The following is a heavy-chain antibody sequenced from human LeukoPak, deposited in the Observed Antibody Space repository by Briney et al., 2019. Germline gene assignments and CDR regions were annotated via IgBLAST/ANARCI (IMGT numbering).Heavy chain of an antibody. Sequence: PSETLSLSCNVSTDSFSTCHWSWIRQPPGKGLQWIGDFYDSGRNNYNPSLKSRVTISADMSKNQFSLKLISVTAADTAVYYCCRDSYYFDYWDQGTLVTVSS. J-gene: IGHJ4*02. CDR1: TDSFSTCH. V-gene: IGHV4-59*01. CDR3: CRDSYYFDY. CDR2: FYDSGRN.